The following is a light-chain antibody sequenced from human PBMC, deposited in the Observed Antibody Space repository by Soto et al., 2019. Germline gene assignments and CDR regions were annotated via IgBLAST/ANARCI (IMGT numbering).Light chain of an antibody. CDR2: DAS. CDR3: QQRSNWPPLN. CDR1: QSVSSY. Sequence: EIVLTQSPATLSLSPGERATLSCRASQSVSSYLAWYQQKPGQAPRLLIYDASNRATGIPARFSGSGSGTDFTLAINSLEPEDFAVYYCQQRSNWPPLNFGGGTKVEIK. J-gene: IGKJ4*01. V-gene: IGKV3-11*01.